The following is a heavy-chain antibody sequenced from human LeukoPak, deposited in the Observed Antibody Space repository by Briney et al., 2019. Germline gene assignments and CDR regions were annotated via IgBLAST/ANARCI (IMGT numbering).Heavy chain of an antibody. V-gene: IGHV6-1*01. J-gene: IGHJ4*02. D-gene: IGHD3-22*01. Sequence: SQTLSLTCAISGDSFSSNSAAWNWIRQSPSRGLEWLGRTYYRSKWYNDCAVSVKSRITINPDTSKNQFSLQLNSVTPKDTAVYYCARDAGYDTTGYYQGFDSWGQGTLVTVSS. CDR3: ARDAGYDTTGYYQGFDS. CDR1: GDSFSSNSAA. CDR2: TYYRSKWYN.